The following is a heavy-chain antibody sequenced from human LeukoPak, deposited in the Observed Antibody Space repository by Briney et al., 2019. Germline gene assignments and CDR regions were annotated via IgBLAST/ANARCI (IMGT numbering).Heavy chain of an antibody. Sequence: GGSLRLSCAASGFSFSTHSMNWVRQAPGKGLEWVSYISSSSSTIYYADSVKGRFTISRDNAKNSLYLQMNSLRAEDTAVYYCAKTHDAPLYYYYYGMDVWGQGTTVTVSS. CDR2: ISSSSSTI. CDR1: GFSFSTHS. CDR3: AKTHDAPLYYYYYGMDV. D-gene: IGHD2-2*01. V-gene: IGHV3-48*04. J-gene: IGHJ6*02.